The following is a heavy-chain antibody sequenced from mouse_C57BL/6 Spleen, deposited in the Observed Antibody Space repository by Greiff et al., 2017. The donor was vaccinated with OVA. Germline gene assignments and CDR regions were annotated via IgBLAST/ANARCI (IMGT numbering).Heavy chain of an antibody. CDR3: ARYDYDGREFAY. Sequence: QVQLQQPGAELVKPGASVKMSCKASGYTFTSYWITWVKQRPGQGLEWIGDIYPGSGSTNYNDKFKSKATLTVDTSSSTAYMQLSSLTSEDSAVYYCARYDYDGREFAYWGQGTLVTVSA. V-gene: IGHV1-55*01. D-gene: IGHD2-4*01. CDR2: IYPGSGST. J-gene: IGHJ3*01. CDR1: GYTFTSYW.